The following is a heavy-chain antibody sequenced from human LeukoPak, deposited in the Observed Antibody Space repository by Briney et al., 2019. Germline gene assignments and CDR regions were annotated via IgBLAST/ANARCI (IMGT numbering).Heavy chain of an antibody. CDR2: IKHDGST. J-gene: IGHJ4*02. CDR1: GVSFSGDF. D-gene: IGHD6-19*01. V-gene: IGHV4-34*01. Sequence: SETQSLTCAVYGVSFSGDFLSWLRQSPGKGLEWVGEIKHDGSTTYNPSLESRVTMSLTTSTHQISLEMTSVTAADTAIYYCARHTWQWLTFDDWGQGTQVTISS. CDR3: ARHTWQWLTFDD.